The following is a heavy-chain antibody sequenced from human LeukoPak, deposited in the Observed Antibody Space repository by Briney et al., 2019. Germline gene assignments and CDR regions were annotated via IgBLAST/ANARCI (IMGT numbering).Heavy chain of an antibody. CDR2: INHSGST. CDR1: GGSFSGYY. J-gene: IGHJ4*02. V-gene: IGHV4-34*01. Sequence: SETLSLTCAVYGGSFSGYYWSWIRQPPGKGLEWIGEINHSGSTNYNPSLKSRVTISVDTSKNQFSLKLSSVTTADTAVYYCARGRYYDYVWGSYRTKNYFDYWGQGTLVTVSS. CDR3: ARGRYYDYVWGSYRTKNYFDY. D-gene: IGHD3-16*02.